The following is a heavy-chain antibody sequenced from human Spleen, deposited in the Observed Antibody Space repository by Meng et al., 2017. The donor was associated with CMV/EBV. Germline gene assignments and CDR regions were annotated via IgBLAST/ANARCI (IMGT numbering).Heavy chain of an antibody. J-gene: IGHJ6*02. CDR1: GVSISSSSYY. CDR3: ARDHDTIFGVDYYGMDV. V-gene: IGHV4-39*07. D-gene: IGHD3-3*01. Sequence: SETLSLTCTVSGVSISSSSYYWGWIRQPPGKGREWIGSIYYSGSTYYHPSLKSRVTISVDTSKNQFSLKLSSVTAADTAVYYCARDHDTIFGVDYYGMDVWGQGTTVTVSS. CDR2: IYYSGST.